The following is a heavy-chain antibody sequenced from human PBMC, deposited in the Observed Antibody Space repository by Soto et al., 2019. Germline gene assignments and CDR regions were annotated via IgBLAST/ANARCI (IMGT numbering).Heavy chain of an antibody. Sequence: SGTLALTCAAYGGSVSGYFWAWIRQPPGTGLEWIGEINHGGSTNYNPSLKSRVTVSVDTSKNQFSLKLTSVTAADTAVYYCARDKITGLFDYWGQGTLVTVS. J-gene: IGHJ4*02. V-gene: IGHV4-34*01. CDR3: ARDKITGLFDY. CDR1: GGSVSGYF. D-gene: IGHD2-8*02. CDR2: INHGGST.